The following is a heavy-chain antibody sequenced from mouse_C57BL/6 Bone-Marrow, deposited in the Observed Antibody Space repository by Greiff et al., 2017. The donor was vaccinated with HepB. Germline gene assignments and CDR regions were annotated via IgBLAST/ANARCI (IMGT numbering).Heavy chain of an antibody. V-gene: IGHV1-78*01. CDR3: ARGESPSGRAAMDY. D-gene: IGHD4-1*01. CDR2: IYPRDGST. CDR1: GYTFTDYT. J-gene: IGHJ4*01. Sequence: VQRVESDAELVKPGASVKISCKASGYTFTDYTIHWMKQRPEQGLEWIGYIYPRDGSTKYNEKFKGKATLTADKSSSTAYMQLNSLTSEDSAVYFCARGESPSGRAAMDYWGQGTSVTVSS.